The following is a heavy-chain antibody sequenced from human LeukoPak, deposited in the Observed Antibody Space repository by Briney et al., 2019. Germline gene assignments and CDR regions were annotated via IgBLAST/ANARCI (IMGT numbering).Heavy chain of an antibody. J-gene: IGHJ1*01. CDR2: MSYDGSNK. Sequence: GSLRLSCAASGFTFRSYAMHWVRQSPGKGLEWVAVMSYDGSNKYYAEFVKGRFTISRDNSKNTLYLQMNSLRAEDTAVYYCARGITPYAEYLQHWGQGTLVTVSS. CDR1: GFTFRSYA. D-gene: IGHD2-15*01. CDR3: ARGITPYAEYLQH. V-gene: IGHV3-30-3*01.